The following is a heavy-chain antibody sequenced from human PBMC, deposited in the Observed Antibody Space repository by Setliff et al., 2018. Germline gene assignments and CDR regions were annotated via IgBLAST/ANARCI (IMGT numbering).Heavy chain of an antibody. J-gene: IGHJ4*01. Sequence: PGGSLRLSCAASGFRFSDLYMSWVRQVPGKGLEWVSVVYSGSPNTYYAASVKGRFTISRDNSKNTLYLQMNSLRVEDSGVYYCAKDRDNRWHNFDSWGHGVLVTVSS. CDR3: AKDRDNRWHNFDS. CDR2: VYSGSPNT. CDR1: GFRFSDLY. D-gene: IGHD1-1*01. V-gene: IGHV3-23*03.